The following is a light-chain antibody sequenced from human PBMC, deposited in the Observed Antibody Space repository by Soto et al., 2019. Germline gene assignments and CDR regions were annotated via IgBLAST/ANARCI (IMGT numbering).Light chain of an antibody. Sequence: SVLTQSPSVSAAPGQRVTISCSGSSSNIGGNSVSWYQQLPGTAPKLLIYDDDKRPSGIPDRFSGSKSGTSATLGITGFQTGDEADHYCGSWDSSLSAYVFGTGTKVTVL. CDR1: SSNIGGNS. J-gene: IGLJ1*01. V-gene: IGLV1-51*01. CDR2: DDD. CDR3: GSWDSSLSAYV.